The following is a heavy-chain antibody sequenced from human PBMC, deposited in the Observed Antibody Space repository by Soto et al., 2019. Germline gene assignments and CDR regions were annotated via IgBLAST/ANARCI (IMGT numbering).Heavy chain of an antibody. D-gene: IGHD2-21*02. V-gene: IGHV4-39*01. CDR2: IDYSRRT. CDR3: ARQRTTVVTQAYFDH. CDR1: GESISSSSYY. Sequence: PSETLSLTCIVSGESISSSSYYWGWIRQPPGKGLEWIGSIDYSRRTYYNPSFKSRATISIDTSKNQFSLKLSSVTATDTVVYYCARQRTTVVTQAYFDHWGQGALVTVSS. J-gene: IGHJ4*02.